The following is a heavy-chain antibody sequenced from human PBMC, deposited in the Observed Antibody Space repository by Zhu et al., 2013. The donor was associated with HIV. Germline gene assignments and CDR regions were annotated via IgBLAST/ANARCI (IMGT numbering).Heavy chain of an antibody. CDR1: GYVFTSFG. D-gene: IGHD3-22*01. CDR3: ARGRYYYDHAGYYHEYFQL. J-gene: IGHJ1*01. CDR2: ISGYNGKT. Sequence: QDQLIQSGAEMKKPGASVKASCRASGYVFTSFGISWLRQVPGQGLQWMGWISGYNGKTNYVRNLQDRVTMTVDISSSTAYLELRSLRSDDTAIYYCARGRYYYDHAGYYHEYFQLWGQGTLVTVSS. V-gene: IGHV1-18*01.